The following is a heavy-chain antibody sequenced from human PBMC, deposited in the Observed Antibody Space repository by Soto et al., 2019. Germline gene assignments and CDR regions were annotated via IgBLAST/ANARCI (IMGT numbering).Heavy chain of an antibody. CDR3: AMFYYDRNEYFSANYDMDV. D-gene: IGHD3-22*01. CDR2: IDPNESYT. V-gene: IGHV5-10-1*01. J-gene: IGHJ6*02. CDR1: GYSFTNYW. Sequence: PGESLKISCKGSGYSFTNYWISWVRQMPGKGLEWMGRIDPNESYTDYSPSFQGHVTISVDKSVNTAYLQWSSLKASDTAMYYCAMFYYDRNEYFSANYDMDVWGQGTTVTVSS.